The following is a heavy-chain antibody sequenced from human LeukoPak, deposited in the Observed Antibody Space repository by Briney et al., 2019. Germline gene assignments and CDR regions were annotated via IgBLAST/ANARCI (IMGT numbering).Heavy chain of an antibody. Sequence: PGGSLRLSCAASGFIFSSYGMHWVRQAPGKGLEWVAFIRYDGSNKYYADSVKGRFTISRDNSKNTLYLQMNSLRAEDTAVYYCARLPDHSSGWYGFFDYWGQGTLVTVSS. CDR1: GFIFSSYG. CDR2: IRYDGSNK. V-gene: IGHV3-30*02. CDR3: ARLPDHSSGWYGFFDY. D-gene: IGHD6-19*01. J-gene: IGHJ4*02.